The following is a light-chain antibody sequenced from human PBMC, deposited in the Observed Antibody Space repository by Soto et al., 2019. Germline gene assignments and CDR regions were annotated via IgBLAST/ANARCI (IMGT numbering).Light chain of an antibody. J-gene: IGLJ2*01. CDR3: QVWDSGSDHVV. Sequence: SYELTQPPSVSVAPGKTARITCGESDIGSKSVHWYQQKPGQAPGLVIYYDRHRPSGIPERFSGSNSGNTATLTSSRVEAGDEADYYCQVWDSGSDHVVFGGGTKVTVL. CDR2: YDR. CDR1: DIGSKS. V-gene: IGLV3-21*04.